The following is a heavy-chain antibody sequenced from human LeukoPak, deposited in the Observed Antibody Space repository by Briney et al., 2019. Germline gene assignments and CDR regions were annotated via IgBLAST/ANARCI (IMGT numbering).Heavy chain of an antibody. J-gene: IGHJ4*02. CDR3: ARYSGSYYYFDY. CDR2: MNPNSGNT. D-gene: IGHD1-26*01. CDR1: GYTFTSYD. Sequence: ASVKVSFKASGYTFTSYDINWVRQATGQGREWMGWMNPNSGNTGYAQKFQGRVTITRNTSISTAYMELSSLRSEDTAVYYCARYSGSYYYFDYWGQGTLVTVSS. V-gene: IGHV1-8*03.